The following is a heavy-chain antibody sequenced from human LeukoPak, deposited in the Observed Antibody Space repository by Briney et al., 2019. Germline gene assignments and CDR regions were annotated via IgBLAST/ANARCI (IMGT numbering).Heavy chain of an antibody. D-gene: IGHD6-6*01. CDR3: AKTLVASPGNTGGP. J-gene: IGHJ5*02. CDR2: ISGSGGGT. Sequence: PGGSLRLSCAASGFTFSSYGMTWVRQAPGKWLEWVSGISGSGGGTYYADSVKGRFTISRDNSKNTLYLQMYSLRAEDTAVYYCAKTLVASPGNTGGPWGQGTLVTVSS. V-gene: IGHV3-23*01. CDR1: GFTFSSYG.